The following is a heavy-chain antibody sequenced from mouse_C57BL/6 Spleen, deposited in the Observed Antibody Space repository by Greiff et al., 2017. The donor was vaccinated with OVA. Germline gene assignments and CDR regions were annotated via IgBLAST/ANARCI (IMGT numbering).Heavy chain of an antibody. CDR2: IYPSDSET. CDR3: ARDDYDYAMDY. CDR1: GCTFTSYW. J-gene: IGHJ4*01. D-gene: IGHD2-4*01. V-gene: IGHV1-61*01. Sequence: QVQLQQPGAELVRPGSSVKLSCKASGCTFTSYWMDWVKQRPGQGLEWIGNIYPSDSETHYNQKFKDKATLTVDKSSSTAYMQLSSLTSEDSAVYYCARDDYDYAMDYWGQGTSVTVSS.